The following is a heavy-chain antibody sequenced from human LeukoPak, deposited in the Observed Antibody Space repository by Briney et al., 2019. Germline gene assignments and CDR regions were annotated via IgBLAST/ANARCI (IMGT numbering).Heavy chain of an antibody. J-gene: IGHJ4*02. CDR3: ARGKWVAAAGMLDY. CDR1: GGSISSGDYY. D-gene: IGHD6-13*01. Sequence: PSQTLSLTCTVSGGSISSGDYYWSWIRLPPGKGLEWIGYIYYSGSTYYNPSLKSRVTISVDTSKNQFSLKLSSVTAADTAVYYCARGKWVAAAGMLDYWGQGTLVTVSS. CDR2: IYYSGST. V-gene: IGHV4-30-4*08.